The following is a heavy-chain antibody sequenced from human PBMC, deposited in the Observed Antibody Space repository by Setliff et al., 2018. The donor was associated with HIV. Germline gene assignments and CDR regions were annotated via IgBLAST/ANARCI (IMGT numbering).Heavy chain of an antibody. CDR1: GYTFTGYY. CDR3: ARLPFITIFGVLNGDDGFDI. CDR2: INPKSGGT. D-gene: IGHD3-3*01. Sequence: GASVKVSCKASGYTFTGYYMHWVRQAPGQGPEWLGRINPKSGGTRYAQKSQGRVSMTRDTAISTAYMELSRLRSDDSAVYYCARLPFITIFGVLNGDDGFDIWGQGTMVTVSS. J-gene: IGHJ3*02. V-gene: IGHV1-2*06.